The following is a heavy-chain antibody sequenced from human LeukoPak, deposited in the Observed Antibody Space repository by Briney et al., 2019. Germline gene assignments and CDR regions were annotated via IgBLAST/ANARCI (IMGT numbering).Heavy chain of an antibody. CDR2: ISGSGGST. Sequence: PGGSLRLSWAASRXTFSSYAMSWVRQAPGKGLEWVSAISGSGGSTYYADSVKGRFTISRDNSKNTLYLQMNSLRAEDTAVYYCAKDRPSGYDPGDFDYWGQGTLVTVSS. J-gene: IGHJ4*02. CDR3: AKDRPSGYDPGDFDY. V-gene: IGHV3-23*01. CDR1: RXTFSSYA. D-gene: IGHD5-12*01.